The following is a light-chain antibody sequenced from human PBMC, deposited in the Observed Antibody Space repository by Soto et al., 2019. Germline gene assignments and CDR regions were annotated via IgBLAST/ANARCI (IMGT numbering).Light chain of an antibody. CDR2: KDS. V-gene: IGLV3-25*03. Sequence: SYELAQPPSVSVSPGQTARITCSGDALPDQYAYWYQQKPGQAPVLVIYKDSERPSGIPERFSGSSSGTTVTLTISGVQAEYEADYYCQSADSSGTYVFGTGTKLTVL. CDR3: QSADSSGTYV. J-gene: IGLJ1*01. CDR1: ALPDQY.